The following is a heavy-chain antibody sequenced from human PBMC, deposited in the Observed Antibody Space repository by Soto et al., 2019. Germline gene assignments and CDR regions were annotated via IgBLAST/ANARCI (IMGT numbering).Heavy chain of an antibody. CDR3: AKDLSQWLVPAY. CDR1: AFTFSSYG. D-gene: IGHD6-19*01. J-gene: IGHJ4*02. Sequence: XGSLRLSCAASAFTFSSYGMHWVRQAPGNGLERVAVIXYDGSXKSYEEYVKGRXTISRENSXKTLYLQMNSLRAEDTAVYYCAKDLSQWLVPAYWGQGTLVTVYS. V-gene: IGHV3-30*18. CDR2: IXYDGSXK.